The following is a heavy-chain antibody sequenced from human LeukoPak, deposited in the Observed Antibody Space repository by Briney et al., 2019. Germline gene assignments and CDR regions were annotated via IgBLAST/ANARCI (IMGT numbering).Heavy chain of an antibody. J-gene: IGHJ6*02. D-gene: IGHD5-18*01. CDR1: GFTFSRYW. Sequence: GGSLRLSCAASGFTFSRYWMSWVRQAPGKGLEWVANIKQDGTEKYYVDSVKGRFTISRDNTKNSLYLQMNSLRAEDTAVYYCARIRKAGYSYGSYYYYGMDVWGQGTTVTVSS. V-gene: IGHV3-7*04. CDR2: IKQDGTEK. CDR3: ARIRKAGYSYGSYYYYGMDV.